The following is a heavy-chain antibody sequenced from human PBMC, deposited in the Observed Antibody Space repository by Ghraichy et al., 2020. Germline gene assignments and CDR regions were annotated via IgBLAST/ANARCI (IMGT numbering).Heavy chain of an antibody. V-gene: IGHV4-59*01. D-gene: IGHD1-14*01. J-gene: IGHJ4*02. Sequence: SQTLSLTCTVSGGSISSYYWSWIRQPPGKGLEWIGYIYYSGSTNYNPSLKSRVTISVDTSKNQFSLKLSSVTAADTAVYYCARDADHPDPNSYYFDYWGQGTLVTVSS. CDR2: IYYSGST. CDR3: ARDADHPDPNSYYFDY. CDR1: GGSISSYY.